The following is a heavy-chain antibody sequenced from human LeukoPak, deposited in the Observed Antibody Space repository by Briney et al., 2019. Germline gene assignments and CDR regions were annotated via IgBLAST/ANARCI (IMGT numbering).Heavy chain of an antibody. J-gene: IGHJ4*02. Sequence: PGGSLRLSCATSGFTFSSYAMSWVRQAPGKGLEWVSGIGASGGSTYYADSVKGRFTISRDNSKNTLYLQMNSLRTEDTAVYYCAKAESYDILTGLDYWGQGTLVTVSS. CDR3: AKAESYDILTGLDY. CDR1: GFTFSSYA. D-gene: IGHD3-9*01. CDR2: IGASGGST. V-gene: IGHV3-23*01.